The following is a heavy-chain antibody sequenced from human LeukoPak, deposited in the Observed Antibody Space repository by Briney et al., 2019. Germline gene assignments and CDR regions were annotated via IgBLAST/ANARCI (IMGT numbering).Heavy chain of an antibody. CDR2: IYPGDSDT. CDR1: GYNVSTYW. Sequence: GESLKISCKVSGYNVSTYWIGWVRQMLGKGLEWVGIIYPGDSDTRYSPSFQGQVTITADRSVGTAYLQWGSLKASDTAMYHCATTRVHFVVVTAIDAFDVWGQGTMVTVSS. V-gene: IGHV5-51*01. J-gene: IGHJ3*01. CDR3: ATTRVHFVVVTAIDAFDV. D-gene: IGHD2-21*02.